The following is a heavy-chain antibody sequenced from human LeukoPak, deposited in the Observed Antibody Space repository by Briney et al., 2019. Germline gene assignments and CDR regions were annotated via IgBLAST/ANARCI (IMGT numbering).Heavy chain of an antibody. CDR3: ARQDIWFGELVV. J-gene: IGHJ6*02. D-gene: IGHD3-10*01. CDR1: GGSISRSSYY. CDR2: ISDSGST. Sequence: PSETLSHTCIVSGGSISRSSYYWGWLRQPPGKGLEWIGSISDSGSTYYSPSLKSRVTISVDTSKNQFSLKLRFVTAADTAVYYCARQDIWFGELVVWGQGTTVTVSS. V-gene: IGHV4-39*01.